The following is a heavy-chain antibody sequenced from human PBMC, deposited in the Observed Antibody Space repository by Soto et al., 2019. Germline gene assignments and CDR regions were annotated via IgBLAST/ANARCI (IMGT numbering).Heavy chain of an antibody. CDR2: ISDNSSVI. V-gene: IGHV3-48*02. CDR1: GFTFSTYS. D-gene: IGHD2-8*01. J-gene: IGHJ4*02. Sequence: GSLRLSCAASGFTFSTYSINWVRQAPGKGLEWISYISDNSSVIYYADAVKGRFTISRDNAKNSLYLQMNSLRDEDTAVYYCARDRDAYCSKGICSGPYFDYWGQRTLVTVPS. CDR3: ARDRDAYCSKGICSGPYFDY.